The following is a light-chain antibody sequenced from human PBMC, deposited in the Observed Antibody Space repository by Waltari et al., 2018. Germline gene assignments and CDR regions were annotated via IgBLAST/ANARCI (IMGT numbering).Light chain of an antibody. V-gene: IGKV3-15*01. CDR1: QSVTKN. Sequence: EIVMTQSPATLSVSPGDRATLSCRASQSVTKNLAWYQQQPGQAPRLRIHGATTRAAGIPARFSGSGSGTEFTLSISSLESEDFAVYYCHQYSNWPPFTFGGGTKVEIK. CDR2: GAT. CDR3: HQYSNWPPFT. J-gene: IGKJ4*01.